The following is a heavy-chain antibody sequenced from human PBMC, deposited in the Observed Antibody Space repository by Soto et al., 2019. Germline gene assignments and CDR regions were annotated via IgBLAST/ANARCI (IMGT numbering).Heavy chain of an antibody. V-gene: IGHV4-59*01. Sequence: PSETLSLTCTVSGGSMSSNYWTWIRQSPGKGLEWIGYIYYTGSTKYNPSLQSRVTISLDTSKNQFSLRLTSVTSADTAVYYCARGGSYGDLFYFRGQGSPVTVSS. CDR2: IYYTGST. CDR3: ARGGSYGDLFYF. CDR1: GGSMSSNY. D-gene: IGHD4-17*01. J-gene: IGHJ4*02.